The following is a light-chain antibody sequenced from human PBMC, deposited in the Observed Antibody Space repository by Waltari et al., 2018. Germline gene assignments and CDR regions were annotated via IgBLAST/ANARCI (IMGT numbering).Light chain of an antibody. CDR3: QQYYTSPPFS. V-gene: IGKV1D-43*01. CDR1: QGISGY. J-gene: IGKJ4*01. Sequence: AIRMTQSPFSLSASVGDRVTITCWASQGISGYLAWYQQKPSNPPKLFIYYASCLQSWVPSRFSGSGSGTDYTLTISSLQPEDFATYSCQQYYTSPPFSFGGGTEVEI. CDR2: YAS.